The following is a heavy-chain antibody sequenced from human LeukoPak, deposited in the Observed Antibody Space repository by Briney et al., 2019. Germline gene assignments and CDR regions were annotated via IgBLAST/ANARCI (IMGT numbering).Heavy chain of an antibody. CDR2: ISSSSSYI. Sequence: GGSLRLSCAASGFTFSSYSMNWVRQAPGKGLEWVSSISSSSSYIYYADSVKGRFTISRDNAKNSLYLQMNSLRAEDSAVYYCARALAYCSSTSCQHDAFDYWGQGTLVTVSS. J-gene: IGHJ4*02. CDR3: ARALAYCSSTSCQHDAFDY. V-gene: IGHV3-21*01. D-gene: IGHD2-2*01. CDR1: GFTFSSYS.